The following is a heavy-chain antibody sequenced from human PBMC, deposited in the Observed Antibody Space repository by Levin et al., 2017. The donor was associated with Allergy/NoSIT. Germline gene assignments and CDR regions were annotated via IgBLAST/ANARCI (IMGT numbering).Heavy chain of an antibody. J-gene: IGHJ3*02. Sequence: GESLKISCPASGFTFSDFYMTWIRQTPGKGLEWVSYISSRSIYTNYADSVKGRFTISRDNAKNSLYLQMNSLRAEDTAVYYCAKGVGGTAADAFDIWGQGTMVTVSS. V-gene: IGHV3-11*05. CDR2: ISSRSIYT. CDR1: GFTFSDFY. CDR3: AKGVGGTAADAFDI. D-gene: IGHD1-26*01.